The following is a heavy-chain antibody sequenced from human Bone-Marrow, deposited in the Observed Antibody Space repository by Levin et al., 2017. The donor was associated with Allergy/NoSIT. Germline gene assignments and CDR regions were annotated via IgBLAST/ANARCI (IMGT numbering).Heavy chain of an antibody. Sequence: SVKVSCKASGGTFSSYAISWVRQAPGQGLEWMGRIIPILGIANYAQKFQGRVTITADKSTSTAYMELSSLRSEDTAVYYCAREGRVVILRGWFDPWGQGTLVTVSS. J-gene: IGHJ5*02. CDR3: AREGRVVILRGWFDP. V-gene: IGHV1-69*04. CDR1: GGTFSSYA. D-gene: IGHD3-3*01. CDR2: IIPILGIA.